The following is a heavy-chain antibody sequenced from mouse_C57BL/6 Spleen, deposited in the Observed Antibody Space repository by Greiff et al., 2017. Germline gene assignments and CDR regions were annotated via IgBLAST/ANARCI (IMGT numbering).Heavy chain of an antibody. CDR1: GYTFTSYW. D-gene: IGHD1-1*01. CDR3: AREDYYGSSYGVAY. V-gene: IGHV1-64*01. CDR2: IHPNSGST. Sequence: QVQLQQPGAELVKPGASVKLSCKASGYTFTSYWMHWVKQRPGQGLEWIGMIHPNSGSTNYNEKFKSKATLTVDKSSSTAYMQLSSLTSEDSAVYYCAREDYYGSSYGVAYWGQGTLVTVSA. J-gene: IGHJ3*01.